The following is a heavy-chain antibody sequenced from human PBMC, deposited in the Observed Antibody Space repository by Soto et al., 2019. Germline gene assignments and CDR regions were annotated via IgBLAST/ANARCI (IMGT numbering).Heavy chain of an antibody. CDR1: GYTFTSYD. D-gene: IGHD3-3*01. J-gene: IGHJ6*02. Sequence: QVQLVQSGAEVKKPGASVKVSCKASGYTFTSYDINWVRQATGQGLEWMGWMNPNSGNTGYAQKFQGRVTMTRNTSISTAYMELSSLRSEDTAVYYCARLYDFCSGKPSYGMDVWGQGTTVTVSS. CDR2: MNPNSGNT. V-gene: IGHV1-8*01. CDR3: ARLYDFCSGKPSYGMDV.